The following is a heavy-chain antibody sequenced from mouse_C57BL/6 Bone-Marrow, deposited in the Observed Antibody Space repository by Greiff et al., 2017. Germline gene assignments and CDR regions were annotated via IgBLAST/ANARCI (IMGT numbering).Heavy chain of an antibody. D-gene: IGHD1-1*01. Sequence: VQLQQSGPELVKPGASVKISCKASGYTFTDYYMNWVKQSHGKSLEWIGDINPNNGGTSYNQKFKGKATLTVDKSSSTAYMELRSLTSEDSAVYYCAKVITTVVHYFDYWGQGTTLTVSS. CDR3: AKVITTVVHYFDY. CDR2: INPNNGGT. J-gene: IGHJ2*01. CDR1: GYTFTDYY. V-gene: IGHV1-26*01.